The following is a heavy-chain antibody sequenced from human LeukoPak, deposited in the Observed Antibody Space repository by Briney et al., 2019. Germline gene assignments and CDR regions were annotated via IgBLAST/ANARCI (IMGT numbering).Heavy chain of an antibody. CDR3: ARVGEYCSGGSCYSPEVYYYMDV. CDR2: INHSRST. J-gene: IGHJ6*03. D-gene: IGHD2-15*01. Sequence: SETLSLTCTVSGGPISSYYWSWIREPPGKGREWIGEINHSRSTNSNPSLKGRVTISVDTSKSQFSLKLSSVTAADTAVYYCARVGEYCSGGSCYSPEVYYYMDVWGKGTTVTVSS. CDR1: GGPISSYY. V-gene: IGHV4-34*01.